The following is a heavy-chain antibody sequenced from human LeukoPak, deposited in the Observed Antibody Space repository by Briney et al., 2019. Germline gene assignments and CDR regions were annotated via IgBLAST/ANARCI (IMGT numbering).Heavy chain of an antibody. Sequence: ASVKVSCKASGYTFTSYGISWVRQAPGQGLEWMGWISAYNGNTNYAQKLQGRVPMTTDTSTSTAYMELRSLRSDDTAVYYCAATREQLSYYYYMDVWGKGTTVTVSS. CDR3: AATREQLSYYYYMDV. D-gene: IGHD6-6*01. J-gene: IGHJ6*03. CDR1: GYTFTSYG. V-gene: IGHV1-18*01. CDR2: ISAYNGNT.